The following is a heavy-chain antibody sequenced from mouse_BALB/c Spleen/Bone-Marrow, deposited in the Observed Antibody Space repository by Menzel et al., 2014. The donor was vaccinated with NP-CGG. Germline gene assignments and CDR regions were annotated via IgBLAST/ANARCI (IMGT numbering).Heavy chain of an antibody. D-gene: IGHD6-1*01. CDR3: ARTFQPRRAMDY. J-gene: IGHJ4*01. V-gene: IGHV1-74*01. CDR1: DYTFTSYW. Sequence: VQLQESGPELVRPGASVKMSCEASDYTFTSYWMHWVKQRPGQGLEWIGMIDPSNSETRLNQKFKDKATLNVDKSSNTAYMHLSSLTSEDSAVYYCARTFQPRRAMDYWGQGSSVTVSS. CDR2: IDPSNSET.